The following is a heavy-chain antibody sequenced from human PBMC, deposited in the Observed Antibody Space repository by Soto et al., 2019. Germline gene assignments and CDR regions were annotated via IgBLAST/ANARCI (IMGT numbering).Heavy chain of an antibody. Sequence: QVQLVQSGAEVKKPGSSVKVSCKASGGTFSSYAISWVRQAPGQGLEWMGGIIPIFGTANYAQKFQGRVTITADESTSTAYMKLSSLRSEDTAVYYCAREAVTMVRGVILKTYYFDYWGQGTLVTVSS. CDR1: GGTFSSYA. CDR3: AREAVTMVRGVILKTYYFDY. J-gene: IGHJ4*02. V-gene: IGHV1-69*01. CDR2: IIPIFGTA. D-gene: IGHD3-10*01.